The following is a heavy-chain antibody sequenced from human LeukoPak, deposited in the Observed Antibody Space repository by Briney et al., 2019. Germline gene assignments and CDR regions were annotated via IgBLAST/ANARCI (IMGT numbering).Heavy chain of an antibody. CDR2: ISDTTSTI. D-gene: IGHD4-11*01. V-gene: IGHV3-48*01. J-gene: IGHJ6*03. Sequence: GGSLRLSCAASGFTFSYYNMNWVRQAPGKGLEGVSYISDTTSTIYYADSVKGRFTISRDNAKNSLHLKMNSLRAEDAAVYFCARSTVTSSYYYMDVWGQGTTVTVSS. CDR3: ARSTVTSSYYYMDV. CDR1: GFTFSYYN.